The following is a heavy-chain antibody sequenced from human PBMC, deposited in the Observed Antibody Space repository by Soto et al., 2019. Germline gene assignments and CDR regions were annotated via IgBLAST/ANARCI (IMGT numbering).Heavy chain of an antibody. CDR3: ARFRRAYGASRRGIDV. J-gene: IGHJ6*02. CDR2: INPNSGGT. D-gene: IGHD4-17*01. Sequence: ASVKVSCKASGYTFTGYYMHWVRQAPGQGLEWMGWINPNSGGTNYAQKLQGRVTMTRDTSISTAYMELSRLRSDDTAVYYCARFRRAYGASRRGIDVWGQGTTVTVSS. CDR1: GYTFTGYY. V-gene: IGHV1-2*02.